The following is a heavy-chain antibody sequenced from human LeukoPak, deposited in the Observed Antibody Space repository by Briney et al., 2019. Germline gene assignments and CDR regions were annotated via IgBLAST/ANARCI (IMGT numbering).Heavy chain of an antibody. CDR2: IYTSGST. CDR1: GGSISSYY. CDR3: ARISLTGYAPISGYFDY. J-gene: IGHJ4*02. D-gene: IGHD3-9*01. V-gene: IGHV4-4*07. Sequence: PSETLSLTCTVSGGSISSYYWSWIRQPAGKGLEWIGRIYTSGSTNYNPSLKSRVTMSVDTSKNQFSLKLSSVTAADTAVYYCARISLTGYAPISGYFDYWGQGTLVTVSS.